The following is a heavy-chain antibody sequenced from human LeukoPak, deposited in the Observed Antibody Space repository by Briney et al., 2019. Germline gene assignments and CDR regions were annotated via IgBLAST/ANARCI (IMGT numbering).Heavy chain of an antibody. J-gene: IGHJ4*02. Sequence: PGGSLRLSCAASGFTFSDYYMSWIRQAPGKGLVWVSRINSDGTSTNYADSVKGRFTISRDNAKNMLYLQMNSLRVDDTAVYYCVRGAPFDYWGQGTLVTVSS. V-gene: IGHV3-74*01. CDR3: VRGAPFDY. CDR2: INSDGTST. CDR1: GFTFSDYY. D-gene: IGHD1-26*01.